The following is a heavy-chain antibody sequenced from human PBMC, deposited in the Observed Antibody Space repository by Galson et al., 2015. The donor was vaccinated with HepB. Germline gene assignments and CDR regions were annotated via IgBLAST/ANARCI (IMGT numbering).Heavy chain of an antibody. CDR3: ARGTPYNFDTSGYFPLYYLDY. CDR1: GFTVSSNY. D-gene: IGHD3-22*01. V-gene: IGHV3-66*02. CDR2: IYGGGST. Sequence: SLRLSCAASGFTVSSNYMSWVRQAPGKGLEWVSVIYGGGSTYYADSVKGRFSISRDNSKNPLSLQMSSLRAEDTAVYYCARGTPYNFDTSGYFPLYYLDYWGQGTLVTVSS. J-gene: IGHJ4*02.